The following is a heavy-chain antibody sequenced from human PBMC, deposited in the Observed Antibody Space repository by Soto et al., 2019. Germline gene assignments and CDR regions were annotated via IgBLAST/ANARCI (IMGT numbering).Heavy chain of an antibody. D-gene: IGHD2-2*01. CDR2: IYYSGST. CDR3: ARVPSGDYYYYGMDC. Sequence: SETLSLTCTVSGGSISSGDYYWSWIRQPPGKGLEWIGYIYYSGSTYYNPSLKSRVTISVDTSKNQFSLKLSSVTAADTAVYYCARVPSGDYYYYGMDCWGQGTTVTVSS. CDR1: GGSISSGDYY. J-gene: IGHJ6*02. V-gene: IGHV4-30-4*01.